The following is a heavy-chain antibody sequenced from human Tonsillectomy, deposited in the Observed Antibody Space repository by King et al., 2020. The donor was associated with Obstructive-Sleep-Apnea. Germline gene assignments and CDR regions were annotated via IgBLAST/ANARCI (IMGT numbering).Heavy chain of an antibody. CDR3: ARVRSSSWPNAFDI. V-gene: IGHV4-30-2*01. CDR1: GGSISSGGDA. D-gene: IGHD6-13*01. Sequence: SRSRTCAVSGGSISSGGDAWSWIRQPPGTVLDWMGDIWHSGSTYYNPSLKSRVTMSVHRSKTQFSLELPAVTAADTAVYYCARVRSSSWPNAFDIWGQGTMVTVSS. J-gene: IGHJ3*02. CDR2: IWHSGST.